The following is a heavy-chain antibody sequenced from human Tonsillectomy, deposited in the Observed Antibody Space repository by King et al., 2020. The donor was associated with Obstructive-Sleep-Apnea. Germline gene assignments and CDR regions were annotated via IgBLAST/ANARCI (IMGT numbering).Heavy chain of an antibody. CDR3: ARDHSSGWGAFDI. CDR2: IYYSGST. V-gene: IGHV4-59*01. Sequence: QLQESGPGLVKPSETLSLTCTVSGGSISSYYWNWIRQPPGEGLEWIGYIYYSGSTNYNPSLKIRVTISVDTSKNQFSLNLSSVTAADTAVYYCARDHSSGWGAFDIWGQGTMVTVSS. CDR1: GGSISSYY. J-gene: IGHJ3*02. D-gene: IGHD6-19*01.